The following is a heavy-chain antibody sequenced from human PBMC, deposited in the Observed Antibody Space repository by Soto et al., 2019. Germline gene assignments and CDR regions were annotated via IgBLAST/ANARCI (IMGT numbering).Heavy chain of an antibody. D-gene: IGHD5-12*01. CDR1: GFTFSNFA. J-gene: IGHJ4*01. CDR2: IVDSGGNT. V-gene: IGHV3-23*01. Sequence: EVQLLESGGGLVQPGGSLRLSCAASGFTFSNFAMTWVRQAPGKGLEWVSTIVDSGGNTYYADSVKGRFTISRDNSKNTLFLQMNILRVEDTAVYYCAEGGFYDGFDYWGHGTLVTVSS. CDR3: AEGGFYDGFDY.